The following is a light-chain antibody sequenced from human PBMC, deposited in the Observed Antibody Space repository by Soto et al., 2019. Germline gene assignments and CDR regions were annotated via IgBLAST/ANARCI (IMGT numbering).Light chain of an antibody. V-gene: IGKV3-20*01. CDR3: QQYGGSPYT. CDR1: QSVRSNY. CDR2: GAS. Sequence: EIVLTQSPGTRSLSPGERATLSCRASQSVRSNYLAWYQQKPGQAPRLLIYGASSRATGIPDRFSGTGSGTDFTLTISRLEPEDFAGYYCQQYGGSPYTFGQGTKLEIK. J-gene: IGKJ2*01.